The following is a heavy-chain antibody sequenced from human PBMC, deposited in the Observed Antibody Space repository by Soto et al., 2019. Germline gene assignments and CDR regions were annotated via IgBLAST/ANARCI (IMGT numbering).Heavy chain of an antibody. Sequence: PGGSLRLSCAASGFTFSSYAMSWVRQAPGKGLEWVSRINSDGSSTSYADSVKGRFTISRDNAKNTLYLQMNSLRAEDTAVYYCAREPSGGLQSGYFDYWGQGTLVTVSS. CDR3: AREPSGGLQSGYFDY. CDR1: GFTFSSYA. D-gene: IGHD2-15*01. J-gene: IGHJ4*02. CDR2: INSDGSST. V-gene: IGHV3-74*01.